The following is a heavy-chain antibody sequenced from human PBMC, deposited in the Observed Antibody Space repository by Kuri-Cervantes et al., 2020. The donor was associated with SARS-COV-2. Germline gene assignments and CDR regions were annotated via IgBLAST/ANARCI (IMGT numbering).Heavy chain of an antibody. D-gene: IGHD4-23*01. CDR1: GFTFSSHC. V-gene: IGHV3-7*01. CDR2: IKEDGSEK. CDR3: VREVTFHYYYYYTDV. J-gene: IGHJ6*03. Sequence: GESLKISCTASGFTFSSHCMSWVRQAPGKGLEWVANIKEDGSEKHYVDSVKGRFTISRDNAKNSLYLQMNSLRAEDTAVFYCVREVTFHYYYYYTDVWGKGTKVTVSS.